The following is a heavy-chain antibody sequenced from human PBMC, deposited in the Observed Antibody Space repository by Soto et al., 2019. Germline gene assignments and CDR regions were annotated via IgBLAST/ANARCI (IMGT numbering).Heavy chain of an antibody. CDR2: IKSKTDGERT. J-gene: IGHJ4*02. CDR3: ITDYVLVDRDFWSGFFVH. Sequence: EVHLVESGGGLVEPGGSLRLSCAASGFSFSNAWMSWVRQAPGKGLVWVGRIKSKTDGERTDYAAPVKGRFTISRDDSKSTVYLQMNSLEPEDTAIYYCITDYVLVDRDFWSGFFVHWGQGTLVTVSS. D-gene: IGHD3-3*01. CDR1: GFSFSNAW. V-gene: IGHV3-15*01.